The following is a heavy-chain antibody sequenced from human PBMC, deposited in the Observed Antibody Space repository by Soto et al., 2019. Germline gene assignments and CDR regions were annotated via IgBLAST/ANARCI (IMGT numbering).Heavy chain of an antibody. CDR2: IYYDGNNK. V-gene: IGHV3-33*01. J-gene: IGHJ4*02. D-gene: IGHD4-17*01. Sequence: QVHLVESGGGVVQPGRSLRLSCAASGFPFSAYGMHWVRQAPGKGLEWLAMIYYDGNNKYYAPSVEGRFTISRDNSKNTLYLQMNSLRVEDTAVYYCARFGGTVTSDYWGQGTLVIVSS. CDR1: GFPFSAYG. CDR3: ARFGGTVTSDY.